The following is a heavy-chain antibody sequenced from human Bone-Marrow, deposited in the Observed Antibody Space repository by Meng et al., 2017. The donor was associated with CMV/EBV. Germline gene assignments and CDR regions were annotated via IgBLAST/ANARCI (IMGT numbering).Heavy chain of an antibody. V-gene: IGHV1-46*01. Sequence: ASVKVSCKASGYRFTGYYMHWVRQAPGQGLEWMGIINPSGGSTSYAQKFQGRVTMTRDTSTSIVYMEMSSLRSEDTAVYYCARDYYDFWSGYSSLLMDVWGQGTTVTVSS. CDR3: ARDYYDFWSGYSSLLMDV. CDR1: GYRFTGYY. CDR2: INPSGGST. J-gene: IGHJ6*02. D-gene: IGHD3-3*01.